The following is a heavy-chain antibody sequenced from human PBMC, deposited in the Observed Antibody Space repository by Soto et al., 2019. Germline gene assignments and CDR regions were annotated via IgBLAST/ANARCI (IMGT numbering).Heavy chain of an antibody. CDR3: ARGKLLPAAIRTKMTPEEYFQH. D-gene: IGHD2-2*01. J-gene: IGHJ1*01. V-gene: IGHV4-34*01. Sequence: SETLSLTCAVYGGSFSGYYWSWIRQPPGKGLEWIGEINHSGSTNYNPSLKSRVTISVDTSKNQFSLKLSSVTAADTAVYYCARGKLLPAAIRTKMTPEEYFQHWGQGTLVTVSS. CDR2: INHSGST. CDR1: GGSFSGYY.